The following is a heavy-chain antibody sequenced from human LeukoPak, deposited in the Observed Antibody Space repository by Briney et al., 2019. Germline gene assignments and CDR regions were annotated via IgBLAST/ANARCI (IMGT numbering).Heavy chain of an antibody. CDR1: GNSIGSGYY. D-gene: IGHD2-15*01. CDR3: ARGYCSGGSCYSYYYYNYMDV. V-gene: IGHV4-38-2*02. CDR2: IYHTGTT. J-gene: IGHJ6*03. Sequence: SETLSLTCTVSGNSIGSGYYWGWIRQPPGKGLEWIGIIYHTGTTYYNPSLKSRVTISVDTSKNQFSLKLSSVTAADTAVYYCARGYCSGGSCYSYYYYNYMDVWGKGTTVTVSS.